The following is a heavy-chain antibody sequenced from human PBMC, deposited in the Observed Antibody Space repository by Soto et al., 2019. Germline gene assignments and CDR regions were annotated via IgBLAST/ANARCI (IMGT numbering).Heavy chain of an antibody. D-gene: IGHD5-18*01. CDR1: GGSISSGGYS. Sequence: TLSLTCAVSGGSISSGGYSWSWIRQPPVKGLEWIGYIYHSGSTYYNPSLKSRVTISVDRSKNQFSLKLSSVTAADTAVYYCARVRGYSYGFDYWGQGTLVTVSS. V-gene: IGHV4-30-2*01. CDR2: IYHSGST. J-gene: IGHJ4*02. CDR3: ARVRGYSYGFDY.